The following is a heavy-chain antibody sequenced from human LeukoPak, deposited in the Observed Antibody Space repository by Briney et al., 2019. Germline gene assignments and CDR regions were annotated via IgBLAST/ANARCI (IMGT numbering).Heavy chain of an antibody. CDR1: GFTFGDYA. CDR3: TRVRQNWFDP. V-gene: IGHV3-49*04. J-gene: IGHJ5*02. CDR2: IRSKAYGGTT. Sequence: GRSLRLSCTASGFTFGDYAMSWVRQAPGKGLEGVGFIRSKAYGGTTEYAASVKGRFTISRDDSKSIAYLQMNSLKTEDTAVYYCTRVRQNWFDPWGQGTLVTVSS.